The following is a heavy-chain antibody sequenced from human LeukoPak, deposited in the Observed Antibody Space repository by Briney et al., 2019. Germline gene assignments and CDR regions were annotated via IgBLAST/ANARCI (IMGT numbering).Heavy chain of an antibody. CDR2: INPNSGGT. D-gene: IGHD3-10*01. J-gene: IGHJ6*03. CDR3: ARDPGWFYYYYYMDD. CDR1: GYTFTGYY. V-gene: IGHV1-2*02. Sequence: GASVKVPCKASGYTFTGYYMHWVRQAPGQGLEWMGWINPNSGGTNYAQKFQGRVTMTRDTSISTAYMELSRLRSDDTAVYYCARDPGWFYYYYYMDDWGKGTTVTVS.